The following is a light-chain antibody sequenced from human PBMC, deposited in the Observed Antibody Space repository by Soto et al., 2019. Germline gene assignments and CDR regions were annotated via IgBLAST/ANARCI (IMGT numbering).Light chain of an antibody. CDR2: QDS. CDR1: KLGDKY. V-gene: IGLV3-1*01. J-gene: IGLJ2*01. Sequence: SNELTQPPSVSVSPGQTASITCSGDKLGDKYACWYQQKPGQSPVLVIYQDSKRPSGIPERFSGSNSGNTATLTISGTQAMDEADYYCQAWDSSTVVVFGGGTKVTVL. CDR3: QAWDSSTVVV.